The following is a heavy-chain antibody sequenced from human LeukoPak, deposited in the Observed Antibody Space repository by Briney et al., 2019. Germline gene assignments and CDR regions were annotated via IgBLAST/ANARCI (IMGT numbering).Heavy chain of an antibody. V-gene: IGHV4-34*01. Sequence: SETLSLTCAVYGGSFSGYYWSWIRQPPGKGLEWIGEINHSGSTNYNPSLKSRVTISVDTSKNQFSLKLSSVTAADTAVYYCARLGIAVAAGALRDWGQGTLVTVSS. CDR1: GGSFSGYY. CDR2: INHSGST. D-gene: IGHD6-19*01. CDR3: ARLGIAVAAGALRD. J-gene: IGHJ4*02.